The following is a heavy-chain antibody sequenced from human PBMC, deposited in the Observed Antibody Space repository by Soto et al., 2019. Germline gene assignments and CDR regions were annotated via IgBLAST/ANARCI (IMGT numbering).Heavy chain of an antibody. CDR3: ARRYGGNLDY. J-gene: IGHJ4*02. CDR1: GGSFSNYY. Sequence: QVQLQESGPGLVKPSETLSLTCTVSGGSFSNYYWSWIRQPPGKGLEWIGYIYYSGSTNYNPSLKSRATISVDTSKNQFSMRLSSVTAAETAVYYCARRYGGNLDYWGQGTLVTVSS. CDR2: IYYSGST. D-gene: IGHD5-18*01. V-gene: IGHV4-59*08.